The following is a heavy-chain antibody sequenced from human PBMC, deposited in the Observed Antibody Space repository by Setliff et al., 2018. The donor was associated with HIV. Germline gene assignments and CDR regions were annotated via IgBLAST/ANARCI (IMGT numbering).Heavy chain of an antibody. J-gene: IGHJ4*02. D-gene: IGHD6-19*01. CDR2: IYYSGST. V-gene: IGHV4-39*01. Sequence: PSETLSLTCTVSAGSIRSSTYYCAWIRQPPGKGLEWIGTIYYSGSTYYNPSLKSRATISVDTSKNQFSLKLSSVTAADTAVYYCIIAYSSGWLAPMGFDSWGQGTLVTVSS. CDR1: AGSIRSSTYY. CDR3: IIAYSSGWLAPMGFDS.